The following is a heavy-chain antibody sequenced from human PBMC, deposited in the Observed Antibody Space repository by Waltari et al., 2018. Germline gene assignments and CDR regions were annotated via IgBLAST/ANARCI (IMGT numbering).Heavy chain of an antibody. Sequence: QVQLQESGPGLVKPSETLSLTCAVSGYSIRSGYYWGWIRQPPGKGLEWIGSIYHSGSTYYNPSLKSRVTISVDTSKNQFSLKLSSVTAADTAVYYCARVGGAARLDYWGQGTLVTVSS. CDR2: IYHSGST. CDR3: ARVGGAARLDY. J-gene: IGHJ4*02. CDR1: GYSIRSGYY. D-gene: IGHD6-6*01. V-gene: IGHV4-38-2*01.